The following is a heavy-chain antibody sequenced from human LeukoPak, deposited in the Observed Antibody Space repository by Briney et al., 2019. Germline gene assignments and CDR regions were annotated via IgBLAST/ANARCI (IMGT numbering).Heavy chain of an antibody. J-gene: IGHJ4*02. Sequence: SVTVSCKASGGTFSSYAISWVRQAPGQGLEWMGGIIPIFGTANYAQKFQGRVTITADESTSTAYMELSSLRSEDTAVYYCAIAVAGTIGFDYWGQGTLVTVSS. D-gene: IGHD6-19*01. CDR1: GGTFSSYA. CDR3: AIAVAGTIGFDY. CDR2: IIPIFGTA. V-gene: IGHV1-69*13.